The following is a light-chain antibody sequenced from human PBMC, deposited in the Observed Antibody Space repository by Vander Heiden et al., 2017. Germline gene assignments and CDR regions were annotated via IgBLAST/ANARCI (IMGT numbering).Light chain of an antibody. CDR1: QSISSL. CDR2: DAS. V-gene: IGKV1-5*01. J-gene: IGKJ2*01. CDR3: QQYSSHPYT. Sequence: DIQMTPSPSTLSASVGDRVTITCRASQSISSLLAWYQQKPGKAPKLLIYDASSLESGVPSRFSGSGSGTEFTLTISSLQPDDFATYYCQQYSSHPYTFGQGTKLEIK.